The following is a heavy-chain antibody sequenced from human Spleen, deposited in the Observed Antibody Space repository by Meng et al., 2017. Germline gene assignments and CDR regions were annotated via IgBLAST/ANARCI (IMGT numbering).Heavy chain of an antibody. CDR2: INWNGGSI. Sequence: GESLKISCAASGFTFDDYGMSWVRQAPGKGLEWVSGINWNGGSIGYADSVKGRFTISRDNAQNSLYLQMNSLRADDMALYYCAKDRAYDFWSGSHAFDIWGQGTMVTVSS. J-gene: IGHJ3*02. V-gene: IGHV3-20*04. CDR1: GFTFDDYG. CDR3: AKDRAYDFWSGSHAFDI. D-gene: IGHD3-3*01.